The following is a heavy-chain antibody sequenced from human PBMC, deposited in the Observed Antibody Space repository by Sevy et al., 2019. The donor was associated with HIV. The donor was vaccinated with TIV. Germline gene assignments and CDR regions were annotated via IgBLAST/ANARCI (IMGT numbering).Heavy chain of an antibody. V-gene: IGHV3-7*01. CDR1: GFSFSTYW. CDR2: MNQEGTER. D-gene: IGHD3-16*01. J-gene: IGHJ4*02. Sequence: GGSLRLSCAASGFSFSTYWMTWVRQSPGKGLEWVATMNQEGTERDYVDSVKGRFTISRDNTKTSLFLQMNSLSAEDTGVYYCVREGLGGFSYSLDCWGQGTLVTVSS. CDR3: VREGLGGFSYSLDC.